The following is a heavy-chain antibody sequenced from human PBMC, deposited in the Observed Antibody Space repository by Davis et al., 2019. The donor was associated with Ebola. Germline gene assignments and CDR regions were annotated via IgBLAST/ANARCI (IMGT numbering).Heavy chain of an antibody. CDR3: ARVRCSSTSCPFDY. CDR1: GGSISSGDYY. J-gene: IGHJ4*02. Sequence: SETLSLTCTVSGGSISSGDYYWSWIRQPPGQGLEWIGYIYYSGSTNYNPSLKSRVTISVDTSKNQFSLKLSSVTAADTAVYYCARVRCSSTSCPFDYWGQGTLVTVSS. D-gene: IGHD2-2*01. CDR2: IYYSGST. V-gene: IGHV4-61*08.